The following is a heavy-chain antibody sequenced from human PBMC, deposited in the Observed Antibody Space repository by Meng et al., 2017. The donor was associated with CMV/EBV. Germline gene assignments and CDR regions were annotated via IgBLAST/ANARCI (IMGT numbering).Heavy chain of an antibody. CDR1: GVSISSYY. D-gene: IGHD6-13*01. CDR3: ARDRGYSSSWRRGYYGMDV. J-gene: IGHJ6*02. CDR2: IYYSGSI. V-gene: IGHV4-59*01. Sequence: SETLSLTCTVSGVSISSYYWSWIRQPPGKGLEWIGHIYYSGSINYNPSLKSRVTMSVDTSKNQFSLKLSSVTAADTAVYYCARDRGYSSSWRRGYYGMDVWGQGTTVTVSS.